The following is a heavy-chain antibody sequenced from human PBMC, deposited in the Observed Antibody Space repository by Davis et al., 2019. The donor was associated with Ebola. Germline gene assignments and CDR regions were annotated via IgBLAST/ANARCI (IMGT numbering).Heavy chain of an antibody. CDR3: ARAMGYSSSWYY. CDR1: GFTLSSYS. Sequence: GESLKISCAASGFTLSSYSMNWVRQAPGKGLEWVSVIYSGGSTYYADSVKGRFTISRHNSKNTLYLQMNSLRAEDTAVYYCARAMGYSSSWYYWGQGTLVTVSS. CDR2: IYSGGST. V-gene: IGHV3-53*04. J-gene: IGHJ4*02. D-gene: IGHD6-13*01.